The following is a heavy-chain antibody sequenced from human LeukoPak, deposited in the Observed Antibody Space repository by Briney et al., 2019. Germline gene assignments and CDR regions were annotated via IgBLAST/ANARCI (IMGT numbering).Heavy chain of an antibody. CDR2: IKPDGFEK. V-gene: IGHV3-7*01. D-gene: IGHD5-12*01. J-gene: IGHJ4*02. CDR1: GFTFSPYW. CDR3: ARVLGSVATYYFGS. Sequence: PGGSLRLSCAASGFTFSPYWMSWVRQAPGKGLEWVANIKPDGFEKSYVDSVKGRFTISRGDARNSLYLQMNSLRAEDTAVYYCARVLGSVATYYFGSWGQGTLVTVSS.